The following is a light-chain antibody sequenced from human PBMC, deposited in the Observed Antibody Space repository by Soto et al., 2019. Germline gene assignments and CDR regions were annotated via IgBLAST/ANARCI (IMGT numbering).Light chain of an antibody. J-gene: IGKJ4*01. CDR3: MKGRLWLPT. Sequence: DVDMTQSPLSLPVTLVQPASISCRSSQAIVYTDGDTYLNLFHHRPGQAPRRLIYKVSNPDSGCPSRFSGAGSGTDFQSRPGRVEAADGAVDHCMKGRLWLPTLGGGTTVQMK. V-gene: IGKV2-30*01. CDR1: QAIVYTDGDTY. CDR2: KVS.